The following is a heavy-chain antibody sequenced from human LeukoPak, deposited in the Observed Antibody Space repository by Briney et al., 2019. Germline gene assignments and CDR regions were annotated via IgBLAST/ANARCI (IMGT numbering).Heavy chain of an antibody. CDR1: GGSISSYY. CDR2: IYYSGST. Sequence: SETLSLTCTVSGGSISSYYWSWIRQPPGKGLEWIGYIYYSGSTNYNPSLKSRVTISVDTSKNQFSLKLSSVTAADTAVYYCASGRGYSYVGDYYFDYWGQGTLVTVSS. D-gene: IGHD5-18*01. V-gene: IGHV4-59*01. J-gene: IGHJ4*02. CDR3: ASGRGYSYVGDYYFDY.